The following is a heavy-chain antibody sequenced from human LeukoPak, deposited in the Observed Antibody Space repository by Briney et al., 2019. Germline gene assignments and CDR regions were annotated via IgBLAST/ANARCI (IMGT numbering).Heavy chain of an antibody. CDR3: ARVGGYCSSTSCSNFDY. Sequence: SVKVSCKASGGTFSSYAISWVRQAPGQGLEWMGGIIPIFGTANYAQKFQGRVTITADESTSTAYMELSSLRSEDTAVYYCARVGGYCSSTSCSNFDYWGQGTLVTVSS. V-gene: IGHV1-69*13. CDR2: IIPIFGTA. CDR1: GGTFSSYA. D-gene: IGHD2-2*01. J-gene: IGHJ4*02.